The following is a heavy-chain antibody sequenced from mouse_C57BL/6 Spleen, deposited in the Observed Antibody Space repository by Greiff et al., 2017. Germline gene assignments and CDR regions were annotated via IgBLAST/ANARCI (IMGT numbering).Heavy chain of an antibody. V-gene: IGHV1-9*01. J-gene: IGHJ1*03. CDR1: GYTFTGYW. CDR2: ILPGSGSA. Sequence: QVQLKESGAELMKPGASVKLSCKATGYTFTGYWIEWVKQRPGHGLEWIGEILPGSGSANYNEKFKGKATFTADTSSNTAYMQLSSLTTEDSAIYYCARPFITTVVGDGYFDVWGTGTTVTVSS. CDR3: ARPFITTVVGDGYFDV. D-gene: IGHD1-1*01.